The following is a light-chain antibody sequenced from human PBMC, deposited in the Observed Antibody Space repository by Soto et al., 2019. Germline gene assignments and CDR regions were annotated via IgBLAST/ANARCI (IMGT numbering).Light chain of an antibody. CDR2: KVS. CDR3: MQGAHWPWT. V-gene: IGKV2-30*02. J-gene: IGKJ1*01. Sequence: DVVVTQSPLSLPVTLGQPASISCRSSQSLIHSDGNIYLNWFQQRPGQSPRRLIYKVSNRDSGVPDRFSGSGSDTDFTLTISRVETEDVGVYYCMQGAHWPWTFGQGTKVEIK. CDR1: QSLIHSDGNIY.